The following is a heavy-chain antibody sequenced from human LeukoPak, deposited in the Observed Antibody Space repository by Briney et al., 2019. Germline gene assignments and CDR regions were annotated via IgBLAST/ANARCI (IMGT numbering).Heavy chain of an antibody. V-gene: IGHV4-4*02. J-gene: IGHJ5*02. D-gene: IGHD2-15*01. CDR1: GGSISSTYW. CDR2: IYHSGST. Sequence: SETLSLTCAVSGGSISSTYWWTWVRQPPGKGLEWIGEIYHSGSTNYNPSLKSRVTISLDKSKNQFSLNLSSVTAADTAVYYCARGRALRRYCSGGSCYSSGDWFDPWGQGTLVTVSS. CDR3: ARGRALRRYCSGGSCYSSGDWFDP.